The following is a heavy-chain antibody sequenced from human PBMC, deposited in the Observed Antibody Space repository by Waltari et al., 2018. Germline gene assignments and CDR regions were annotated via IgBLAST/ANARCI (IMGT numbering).Heavy chain of an antibody. CDR3: ARGAAAGRIDY. CDR2: INPNSGGT. Sequence: QVQLGQSGAEVKKPGASVNVSCKDPGYTFTGYYMHWGRQAPGQGLEWMGRINPNSGGTNYAQKFQGRVTMTRDTSISTAYMELSRLRSDDTAVYYCARGAAAGRIDYWGQGTLVTVSS. J-gene: IGHJ4*02. CDR1: GYTFTGYY. V-gene: IGHV1-2*06. D-gene: IGHD6-13*01.